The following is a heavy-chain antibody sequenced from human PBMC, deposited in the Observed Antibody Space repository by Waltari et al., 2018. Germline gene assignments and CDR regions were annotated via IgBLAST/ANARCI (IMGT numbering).Heavy chain of an antibody. CDR2: IYYSGST. V-gene: IGHV4-59*01. CDR3: ARVPVVVAATQAFDI. J-gene: IGHJ3*02. CDR1: GGSISSYY. D-gene: IGHD2-15*01. Sequence: QVQLQESGPGLVKPSETLSLTCTVSGGSISSYYWSWIRQPPGKGLEWIGYIYYSGSTNYNPSLKSRVTISVDTSKNQFSLKLSSVTAADTAVYYCARVPVVVAATQAFDIWGQGTMVTVSS.